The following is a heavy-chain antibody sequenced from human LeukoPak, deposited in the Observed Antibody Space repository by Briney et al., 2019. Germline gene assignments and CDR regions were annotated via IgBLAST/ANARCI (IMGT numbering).Heavy chain of an antibody. CDR3: ARAPTTVTTASASALYYFDY. V-gene: IGHV3-74*01. CDR2: INSDGSST. D-gene: IGHD4-17*01. Sequence: PGGSLRLSCVGSGFTSIAYAPTWVRQAPGKGLVWVSRINSDGSSTSYADSVKGRFTISRDNAKNTLYLQMNSLRAEDTAVYYCARAPTTVTTASASALYYFDYWGQGTLVTVSS. CDR1: GFTSIAYA. J-gene: IGHJ4*02.